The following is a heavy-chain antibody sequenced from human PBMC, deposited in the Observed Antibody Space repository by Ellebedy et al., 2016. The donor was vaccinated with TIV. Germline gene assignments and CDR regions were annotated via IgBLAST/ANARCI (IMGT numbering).Heavy chain of an antibody. Sequence: SETLSLTCTVSGGSISSYYWSWIRQPPGKGLEWIGYIYYSGSTTYNPSLKSRVTISVDTSKNQFSLKLSSVTAADTAVYYCAVEPPYYYDSSGYYYPGGMDVWGQGTTVTVSS. D-gene: IGHD3-22*01. CDR3: AVEPPYYYDSSGYYYPGGMDV. CDR1: GGSISSYY. V-gene: IGHV4-59*01. CDR2: IYYSGST. J-gene: IGHJ6*02.